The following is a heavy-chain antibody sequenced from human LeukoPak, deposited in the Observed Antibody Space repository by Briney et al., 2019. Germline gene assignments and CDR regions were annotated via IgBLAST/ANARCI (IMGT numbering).Heavy chain of an antibody. CDR3: ARDDKWAFDY. Sequence: NSGGSLRLSCAASGFTFANYAMTWFRHTPGKGLEWLSYISSTNAIYYADSVKGRFTISRDNAKESLYLQMNSLRAEDTAVYYCARDDKWAFDYWGQGTLVTVSS. CDR1: GFTFANYA. D-gene: IGHD1-26*01. J-gene: IGHJ4*02. V-gene: IGHV3-69-1*02. CDR2: ISSTNAI.